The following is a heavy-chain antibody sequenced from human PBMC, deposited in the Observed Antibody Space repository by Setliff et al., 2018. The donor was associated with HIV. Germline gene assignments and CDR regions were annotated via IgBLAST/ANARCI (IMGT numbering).Heavy chain of an antibody. Sequence: SETLSLTCSVSDASISVGTYYWSWIRQPAGKGLEWIGHVYTSGSTSGSTNYNPSLKSRVTISVDTSKNHFSLKLTSVTAADTAVYYCARWSDNNPRGFVIWGQGTVVTVSS. V-gene: IGHV4-61*09. CDR3: ARWSDNNPRGFVI. J-gene: IGHJ3*02. CDR1: DASISVGTYY. CDR2: VYTSGSTSGST. D-gene: IGHD1-20*01.